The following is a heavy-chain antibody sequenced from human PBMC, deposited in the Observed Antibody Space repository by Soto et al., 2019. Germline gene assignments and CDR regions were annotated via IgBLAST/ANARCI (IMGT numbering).Heavy chain of an antibody. CDR2: ISGSGGST. CDR1: GFTFSSYA. J-gene: IGHJ3*02. D-gene: IGHD3-3*01. V-gene: IGHV3-23*01. Sequence: SGGSLRLSCAASGFTFSSYAMSWVRQAPGKGLEWVSAISGSGGSTYYADSVKGRFTIPGDNSKNTLYLQVNSLRAEDTAVYYCAKISGYDFWREAFDIWGQGTMVTVSS. CDR3: AKISGYDFWREAFDI.